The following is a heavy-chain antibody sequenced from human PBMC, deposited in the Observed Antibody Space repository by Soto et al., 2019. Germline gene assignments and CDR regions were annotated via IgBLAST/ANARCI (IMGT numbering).Heavy chain of an antibody. D-gene: IGHD5-12*01. CDR3: ARPGISGYDFPY. CDR1: GFNFPTFW. J-gene: IGHJ4*02. Sequence: GESLKISCKHSGFNFPTFWIAWVRQMPGKGLEWMGTIYPDDSDTRYSPSFQGQVTISADKSISTAYLQWSSLKASDTAMYYCARPGISGYDFPYWGQGTLVTVSS. V-gene: IGHV5-51*01. CDR2: IYPDDSDT.